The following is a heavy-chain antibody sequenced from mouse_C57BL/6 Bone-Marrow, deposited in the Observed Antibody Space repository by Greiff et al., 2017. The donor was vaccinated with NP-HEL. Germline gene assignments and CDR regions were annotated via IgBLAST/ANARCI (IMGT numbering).Heavy chain of an antibody. CDR3: ASYDSWFAY. CDR2: INPNNAGT. CDR1: GYTFTDYN. Sequence: EVQLQQSGPELVKPGASVKIPCKASGYTFTDYNMDWVKQSHGKSLEWIGDINPNNAGTIYNQKFKGKATLTVDKSSSTAYMELRSLTSEDTAVYYCASYDSWFAYWGQGTLVTVSA. J-gene: IGHJ3*01. D-gene: IGHD2-3*01. V-gene: IGHV1-18*01.